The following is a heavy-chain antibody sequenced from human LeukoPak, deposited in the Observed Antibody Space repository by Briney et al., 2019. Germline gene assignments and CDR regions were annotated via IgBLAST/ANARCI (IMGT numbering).Heavy chain of an antibody. J-gene: IGHJ4*02. Sequence: PGRSLRLSCAASGFTFSSYAMHWVRQAPGKGLEWVAVISYDGSNKYYADSVKGRFTISRDNSKNTLYLQMNSLRAEDTAVYYCAKARLDWLLYFDYWGQGTLVTVSS. V-gene: IGHV3-30*04. CDR2: ISYDGSNK. D-gene: IGHD3-9*01. CDR3: AKARLDWLLYFDY. CDR1: GFTFSSYA.